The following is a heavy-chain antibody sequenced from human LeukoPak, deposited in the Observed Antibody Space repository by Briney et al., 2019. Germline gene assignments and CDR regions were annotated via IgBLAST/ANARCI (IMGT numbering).Heavy chain of an antibody. CDR2: IYYSGST. CDR3: ARDRGHCDFWSGYYLDAFDI. V-gene: IGHV4-39*07. J-gene: IGHJ3*02. D-gene: IGHD3-3*01. Sequence: SETLSLTCTVSGGSISSSSYYWGWIRQPPGKGLEWIGSIYYSGSTNYNPSLKSRVTISVDTSKNQFSLKLSSVTAADTAVYYCARDRGHCDFWSGYYLDAFDIWGQGTMVTVSS. CDR1: GGSISSSSYY.